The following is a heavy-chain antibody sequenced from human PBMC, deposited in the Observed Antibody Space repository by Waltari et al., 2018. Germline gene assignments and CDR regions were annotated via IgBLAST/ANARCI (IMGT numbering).Heavy chain of an antibody. CDR1: GGPFRNYV. CDR2: IIPIFGIT. J-gene: IGHJ5*02. D-gene: IGHD3-22*01. V-gene: IGHV1-69*15. Sequence: QVQLVQSGAEVKKPGSSVKVSCKGSGGPFRNYVISCVRQAPGQGLEWLGRIIPIFGITNYAQKFQGRVKITADESTSTAYMELSSLRSEDTAVYYCALRDYYDSSGYYAWGQGTLVTVSS. CDR3: ALRDYYDSSGYYA.